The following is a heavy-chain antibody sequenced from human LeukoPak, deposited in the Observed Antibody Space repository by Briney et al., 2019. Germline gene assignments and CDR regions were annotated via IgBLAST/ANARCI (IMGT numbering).Heavy chain of an antibody. D-gene: IGHD5-24*01. J-gene: IGHJ4*02. CDR1: GGSISSSSSY. CDR2: IYYSGSS. CDR3: ARHRSGWLQSSFDY. Sequence: SSETLSLTCSVSGGSISSSSSYWGWIRQPPGKGLEWIGSIYYSGSSFDNPALKSRVTISVDTSKNQFSLKLSSVTAADTAVYYCARHRSGWLQSSFDYWGQGTLVTVSS. V-gene: IGHV4-39*01.